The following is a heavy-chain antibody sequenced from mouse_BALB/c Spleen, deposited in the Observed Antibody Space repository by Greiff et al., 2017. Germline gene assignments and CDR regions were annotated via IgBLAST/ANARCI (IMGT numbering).Heavy chain of an antibody. Sequence: EVQVVESGGGLVKPGGSLKLSCAASGFTFSSYAMSWVRQTPEKRLEWVASISSGGSTYYPDSVKGRFTISRDNARNILYLQMSSLRSEDTAMYYCARGGGNPFAYWGQGTLVTVSA. V-gene: IGHV5-6-5*01. CDR1: GFTFSSYA. CDR2: ISSGGST. J-gene: IGHJ3*01. CDR3: ARGGGNPFAY. D-gene: IGHD1-1*02.